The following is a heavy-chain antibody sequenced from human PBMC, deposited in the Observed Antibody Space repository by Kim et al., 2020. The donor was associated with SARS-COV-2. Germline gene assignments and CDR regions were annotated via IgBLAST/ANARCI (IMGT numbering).Heavy chain of an antibody. J-gene: IGHJ3*02. CDR1: GYTFTSYG. D-gene: IGHD3-10*01. CDR2: ISAYNGKT. V-gene: IGHV1-18*04. Sequence: ASVKVSCKASGYTFTSYGFSWVRQAPGQGLEWMGWISAYNGKTIYAQKLQGRVTVTKDTSTSTPTITAYMELRSLRSDDTAVYYCATGGGGSGPHDAFEIWGQGTMVTVSS. CDR3: ATGGGGSGPHDAFEI.